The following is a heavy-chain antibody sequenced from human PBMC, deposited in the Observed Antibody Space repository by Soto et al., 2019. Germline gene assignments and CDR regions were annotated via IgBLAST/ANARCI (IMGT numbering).Heavy chain of an antibody. CDR3: ARSTISSTRREFRYYYYGVDV. CDR1: GGSFSGYY. V-gene: IGHV4-34*01. J-gene: IGHJ6*02. Sequence: NPSETLSLTCAVYGGSFSGYYLSWIRQPPGKGLEWIGEINHSGSTNYNPSLKSRVTISVDTSKNQFSLKLSSVTAADTAVYYCARSTISSTRREFRYYYYGVDVWGQGTTVTVSS. D-gene: IGHD3-3*01. CDR2: INHSGST.